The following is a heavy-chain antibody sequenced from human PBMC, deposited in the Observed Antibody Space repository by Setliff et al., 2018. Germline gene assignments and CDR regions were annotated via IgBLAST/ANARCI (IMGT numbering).Heavy chain of an antibody. J-gene: IGHJ3*02. D-gene: IGHD3-10*01. CDR3: ARDLNRWFGEFAFDI. V-gene: IGHV1-18*01. CDR1: GYTFTNYG. CDR2: INNYNTNT. Sequence: ASVKVSCKTSGYTFTNYGITWVRQAPGQGLEWMGWINNYNTNTNYAQKLQGRVAMTTDTSTSTAYMELRSLRSDDSAVYYCARDLNRWFGEFAFDIWGQGTMVTVS.